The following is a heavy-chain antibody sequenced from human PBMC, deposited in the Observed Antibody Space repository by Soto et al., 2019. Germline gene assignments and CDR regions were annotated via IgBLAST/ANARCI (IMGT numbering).Heavy chain of an antibody. J-gene: IGHJ4*02. CDR2: ISANNGNT. D-gene: IGHD1-26*01. CDR3: ARDLHVGALDY. Sequence: QVQLVQSGAEVKKPEASVKVSCKASGYTFTSYSISWVRQAPGQGHEWMGWISANNGNTKYAQKLQGRVTMTTDTSTSTAYMELRSLRSDDTAVYHCARDLHVGALDYWGQGTLVTVSS. CDR1: GYTFTSYS. V-gene: IGHV1-18*01.